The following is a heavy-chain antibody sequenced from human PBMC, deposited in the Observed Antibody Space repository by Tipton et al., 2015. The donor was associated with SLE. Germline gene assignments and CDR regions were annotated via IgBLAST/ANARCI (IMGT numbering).Heavy chain of an antibody. CDR3: ATRTPSIKGAWGLDV. CDR1: SGSISSHY. J-gene: IGHJ6*02. CDR2: IYYSGST. Sequence: TLSLTCTVSSGSISSHYWSWIRQPPGKGLEWIGYIYYSGSTNYNPSLKSRVTISVDTSKSQFSLKLTSVTAADTAVYYCATRTPSIKGAWGLDVWGQGTTVTVSS. V-gene: IGHV4-59*11.